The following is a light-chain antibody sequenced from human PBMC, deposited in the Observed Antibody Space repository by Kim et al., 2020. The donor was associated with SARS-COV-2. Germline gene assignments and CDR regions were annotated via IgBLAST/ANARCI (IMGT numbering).Light chain of an antibody. CDR3: QQYSTSPHT. V-gene: IGKV3-20*01. CDR1: QSVSSNY. CDR2: GAS. J-gene: IGKJ1*01. Sequence: PPGERATLSGRASQSVSSNYVAWYQQQPGQAPRLLIYGASNRATGIPDRFSGSGSGTDFTLTIRRLEPEDFAVYYCQQYSTSPHTFGQGTKVDIK.